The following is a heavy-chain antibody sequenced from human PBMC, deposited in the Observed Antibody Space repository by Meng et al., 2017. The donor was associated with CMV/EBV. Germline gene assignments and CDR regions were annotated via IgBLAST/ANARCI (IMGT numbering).Heavy chain of an antibody. CDR3: ARDSAVAGVVDY. V-gene: IGHV4-39*07. CDR1: GGSISSSSYY. Sequence: QLLRQGSGPGMVNPSATLSLTCTVSGGSISSSSYYWGWIRQPPGKGLWWIGSFYYSGSTYYNPSLKSRVTISVDTSKNQFSLKLSSVTAADTAVYYCARDSAVAGVVDYWGQGTLVTVSS. J-gene: IGHJ4*02. D-gene: IGHD6-19*01. CDR2: FYYSGST.